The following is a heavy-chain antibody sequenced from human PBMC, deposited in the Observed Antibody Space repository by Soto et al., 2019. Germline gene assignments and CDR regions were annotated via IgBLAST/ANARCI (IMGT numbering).Heavy chain of an antibody. D-gene: IGHD3-10*01. Sequence: GGSLGLSCAASGFTFRSYAIHWVRQAPGKGLEWVAVISRDGSNKYYVDSVKGRFTISRDNSKDTVYLQMNSLRDEDSAMFYCARSRSGAVADSFDFWGQGTLVTVSS. CDR2: ISRDGSNK. V-gene: IGHV3-30*04. CDR1: GFTFRSYA. CDR3: ARSRSGAVADSFDF. J-gene: IGHJ4*02.